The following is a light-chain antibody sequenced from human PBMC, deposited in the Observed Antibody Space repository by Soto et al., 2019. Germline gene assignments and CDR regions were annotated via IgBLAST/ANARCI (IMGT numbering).Light chain of an antibody. CDR2: KVS. CDR1: SSDVGGYNY. V-gene: IGLV2-14*01. CDR3: SSYTSGSTLV. J-gene: IGLJ1*01. Sequence: QSALTQPASVSGSPGQSITISCTGTSSDVGGYNYVSWYQHHPGKAPKLMIFKVSNRPSGVSNRFSGSKSGNTASLTISGLQAEDEGDYYCSSYTSGSTLVFGTGTKLTVL.